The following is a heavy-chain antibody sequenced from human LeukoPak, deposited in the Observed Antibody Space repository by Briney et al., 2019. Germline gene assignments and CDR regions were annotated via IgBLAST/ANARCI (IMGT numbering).Heavy chain of an antibody. Sequence: QPGGSLRLSCAASGFTFNTYAMSWVRQAPERGLEWVSAISGRDGSTFYANSVRGRFTISSDTSKNTLYLQMSTLRAEDTAVYYCAKDAVWGQGTLVTVSS. V-gene: IGHV3-23*01. J-gene: IGHJ4*02. CDR1: GFTFNTYA. CDR2: ISGRDGST. CDR3: AKDAV.